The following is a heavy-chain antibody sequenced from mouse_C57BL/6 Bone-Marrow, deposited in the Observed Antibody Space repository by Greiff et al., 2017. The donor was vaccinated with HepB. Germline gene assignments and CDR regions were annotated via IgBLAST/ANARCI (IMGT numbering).Heavy chain of an antibody. Sequence: QVQLKHSGAELVRPGASVTLSCKASGYTFTDYEMHWVKQTPVHGLEWIGAIDPETGGTAYNQKFKGKAILTADKSSSTAYMELRSLTSEDSAVYYCTRSDDGYYRYWFAYWGQGTLVTVSA. D-gene: IGHD2-3*01. V-gene: IGHV1-15*01. CDR1: GYTFTDYE. CDR2: IDPETGGT. CDR3: TRSDDGYYRYWFAY. J-gene: IGHJ3*01.